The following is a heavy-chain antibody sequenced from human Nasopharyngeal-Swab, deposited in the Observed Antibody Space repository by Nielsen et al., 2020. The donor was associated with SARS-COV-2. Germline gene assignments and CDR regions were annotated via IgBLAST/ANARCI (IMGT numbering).Heavy chain of an antibody. CDR3: ARGDDSSGFSITLDY. J-gene: IGHJ4*02. D-gene: IGHD3-22*01. CDR2: ISGSGSTI. CDR1: GFTFSSYE. Sequence: GGSLRLSCAASGFTFSSYEMNWVRQAPRKGPEWVSYISGSGSTIYYADSVKGRFTISRDNAKNSLYLQMNSLRAEDTAVYYCARGDDSSGFSITLDYWGQGTLVTVSS. V-gene: IGHV3-48*03.